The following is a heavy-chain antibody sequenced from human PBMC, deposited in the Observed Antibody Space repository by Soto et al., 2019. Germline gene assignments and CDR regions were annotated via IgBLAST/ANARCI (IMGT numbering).Heavy chain of an antibody. Sequence: EVQLLESGGGLVQPGGSLRLSCAASGFTFSSYAMSWVRQAPGKGLEWVSAISGSGGSTYYADSVKGRFTISRDNSKNPLYLQMNSLRAEDTAVYYCAKYGCSGGSCDLDYWGQGTLVTVSS. CDR1: GFTFSSYA. D-gene: IGHD2-15*01. CDR3: AKYGCSGGSCDLDY. J-gene: IGHJ4*02. V-gene: IGHV3-23*01. CDR2: ISGSGGST.